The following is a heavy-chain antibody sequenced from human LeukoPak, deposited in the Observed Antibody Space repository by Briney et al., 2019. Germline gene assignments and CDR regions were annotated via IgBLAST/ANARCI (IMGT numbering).Heavy chain of an antibody. CDR2: ISAYSGNT. V-gene: IGHV1-18*01. D-gene: IGHD6-13*01. Sequence: ASVKVSCKTSGYNFTRYGVTWVRQAPGQGLEWMAWISAYSGNTDYTQKFQGRVTVTTDTSRSTAYMEARGLRSDDTAVYYCARTSQAAGNGPNWFGPWGQGTLVSVSS. CDR3: ARTSQAAGNGPNWFGP. J-gene: IGHJ5*02. CDR1: GYNFTRYG.